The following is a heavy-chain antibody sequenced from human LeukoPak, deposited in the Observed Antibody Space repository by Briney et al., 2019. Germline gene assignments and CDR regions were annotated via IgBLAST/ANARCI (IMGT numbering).Heavy chain of an antibody. J-gene: IGHJ4*02. CDR1: GGCISSGSYY. D-gene: IGHD4-23*01. CDR3: ARRRNYGGNSGGLDY. V-gene: IGHV4-61*02. Sequence: SQTLSLTCTVSGGCISSGSYYWSWIRQPAGKGMERIGRIYTSGSTNYNPSLKSRVTISVDTSKNQFSLKLSSVTAADTAVYYCARRRNYGGNSGGLDYWGQGTLVTVSS. CDR2: IYTSGST.